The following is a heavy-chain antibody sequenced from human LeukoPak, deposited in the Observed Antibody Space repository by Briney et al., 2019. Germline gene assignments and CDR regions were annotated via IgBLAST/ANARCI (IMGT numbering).Heavy chain of an antibody. CDR2: IYSGGST. CDR1: GFTVSSNY. D-gene: IGHD2-15*01. CDR3: ARDLLILFSSYYYYGMDV. J-gene: IGHJ6*02. Sequence: GGSLRLSCAASGFTVSSNYMSWVRQAPGKGLEWVSVIYSGGSTYYADSVKGRFTISRDNSKNTLYLQMNSLRAEDTAVYYCARDLLILFSSYYYYGMDVWGQGTTVTVSS. V-gene: IGHV3-66*01.